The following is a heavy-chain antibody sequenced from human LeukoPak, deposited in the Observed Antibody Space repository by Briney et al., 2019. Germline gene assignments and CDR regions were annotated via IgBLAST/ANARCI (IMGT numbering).Heavy chain of an antibody. CDR3: ARGPSGYHNT. D-gene: IGHD5-12*01. V-gene: IGHV3-66*01. J-gene: IGHJ4*02. Sequence: GGSLRLSCAASEFSVGSNYMTWVRQAPGKGLEWVSLIYSGGGTYYADSVKGRFTISRDNSKNTQMNSLRAEDTAVYYCARGPSGYHNTGGQGTLVTVS. CDR2: IYSGGGT. CDR1: EFSVGSNY.